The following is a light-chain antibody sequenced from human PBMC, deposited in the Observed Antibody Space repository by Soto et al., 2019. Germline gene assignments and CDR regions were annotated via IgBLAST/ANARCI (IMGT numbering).Light chain of an antibody. CDR1: GSNVGGYNY. V-gene: IGLV2-14*01. CDR2: DVS. Sequence: QSALTQPASVSGSLGRWTPISCLETGSNVGGYNYVSWYQQHPGKAPKLRIYDVSNRPSGVSNRFSGSKSGNTASLTISGLQAEDEADYYCSSYTSSSTYVFGTGTKLTVL. J-gene: IGLJ1*01. CDR3: SSYTSSSTYV.